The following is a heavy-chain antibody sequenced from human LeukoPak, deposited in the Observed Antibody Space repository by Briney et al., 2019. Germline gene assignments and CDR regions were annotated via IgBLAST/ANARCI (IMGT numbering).Heavy chain of an antibody. CDR3: ARLGGYYYYGMDV. D-gene: IGHD2-15*01. CDR2: IHYSGST. V-gene: IGHV4-59*08. CDR1: GGSISSYY. J-gene: IGHJ6*02. Sequence: SETLSLTCTVSGGSISSYYWSWIRQPPGKGLEWIGYIHYSGSTNYNPSLKSRVTISVDTSKNQFSLKLSSVTAADTAVYYCARLGGYYYYGMDVWAKGPRSPSP.